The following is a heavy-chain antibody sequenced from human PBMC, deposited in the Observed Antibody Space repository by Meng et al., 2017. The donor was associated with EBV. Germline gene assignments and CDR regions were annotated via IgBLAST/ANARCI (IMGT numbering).Heavy chain of an antibody. Sequence: QVPLLESGAEVKKPGSSVKASWRTSGGTFRRDAVSWVRQAPGQGLEWMGGLIPMVGAPHYAQKFQGRVTIIADESTSTHSMELNSLRSEDTAMYYCASESGRGFTPDYWGQGTLVTVSS. D-gene: IGHD3-10*01. CDR1: GGTFRRDA. CDR3: ASESGRGFTPDY. J-gene: IGHJ4*02. V-gene: IGHV1-69*01. CDR2: LIPMVGAP.